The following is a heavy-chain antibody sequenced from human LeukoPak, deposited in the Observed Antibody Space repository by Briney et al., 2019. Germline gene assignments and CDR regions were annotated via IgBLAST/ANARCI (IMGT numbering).Heavy chain of an antibody. CDR1: GFTFSSYS. Sequence: GGSLRLSCAASGFTFSSYSMNWVRQAPGKGLEWVSYITSSSGTIYYADSVKGRFTISRDNAKNSLYLQMNSLRAEGTAVYYCTRDSYDYYFDYWGQGTLVTVSS. J-gene: IGHJ4*02. D-gene: IGHD5-12*01. CDR3: TRDSYDYYFDY. V-gene: IGHV3-48*01. CDR2: ITSSSGTI.